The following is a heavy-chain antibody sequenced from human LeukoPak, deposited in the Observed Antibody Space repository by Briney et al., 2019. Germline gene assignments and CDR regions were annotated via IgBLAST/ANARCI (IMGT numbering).Heavy chain of an antibody. CDR2: ISENGGYT. CDR3: AKYTAKAPRRDLDY. D-gene: IGHD2-2*02. Sequence: PGGSLRLSCAAPGFTFNNYPMSWVRQAPGKGLEWVSSISENGGYTYYADSVKGRFTISRDNSNNTVNLQMNSLRAEDTAVYYCAKYTAKAPRRDLDYWGQGTLVTVSS. CDR1: GFTFNNYP. V-gene: IGHV3-23*01. J-gene: IGHJ4*02.